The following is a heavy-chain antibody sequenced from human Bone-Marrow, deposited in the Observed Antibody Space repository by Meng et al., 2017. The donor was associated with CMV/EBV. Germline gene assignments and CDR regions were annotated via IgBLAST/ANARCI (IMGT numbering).Heavy chain of an antibody. CDR3: VRDPPSLPPTLRP. CDR1: GFAFSEYG. CDR2: ISSSSSTI. J-gene: IGHJ5*02. D-gene: IGHD3-16*02. Sequence: ESLKISCGASGFAFSEYGMNWVRQAPGKGLEWISYISSSSSTIYYADSVKGRFTISREKARNSLYLQMNSLGAEDTAVYYCVRDPPSLPPTLRPWGQGTLVTVSS. V-gene: IGHV3-48*01.